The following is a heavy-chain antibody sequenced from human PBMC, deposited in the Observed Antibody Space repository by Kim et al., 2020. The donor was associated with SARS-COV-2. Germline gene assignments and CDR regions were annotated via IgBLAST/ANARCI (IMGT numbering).Heavy chain of an antibody. CDR2: KEDGMEK. Sequence: KEDGMEKYYVESVKGRFTISRDNAKNSLYLQMNSLRVEDTAIYFGGRDYSDWGRGTLVTVSS. V-gene: IGHV3-7*01. D-gene: IGHD6-13*01. CDR3: GRDYSD. J-gene: IGHJ4*02.